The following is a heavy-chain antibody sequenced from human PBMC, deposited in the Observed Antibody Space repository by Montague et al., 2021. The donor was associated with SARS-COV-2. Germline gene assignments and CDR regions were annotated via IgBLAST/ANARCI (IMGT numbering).Heavy chain of an antibody. J-gene: IGHJ6*02. D-gene: IGHD3-3*01. CDR3: ARVLSHRAIFGVVIINGMDV. CDR2: IYYSGST. V-gene: IGHV4-31*03. Sequence: TLSLTCTVSGGSISSGGYYWSWIRQHPGKGLEWIGYIYYSGSTYYNPSLKSRVTISVDTSKNQFSLKLSSVTAADTAVYYCARVLSHRAIFGVVIINGMDVGGQGTTVTVSS. CDR1: GGSISSGGYY.